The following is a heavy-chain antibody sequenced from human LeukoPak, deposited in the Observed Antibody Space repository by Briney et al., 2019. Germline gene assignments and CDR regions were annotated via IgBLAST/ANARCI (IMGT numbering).Heavy chain of an antibody. Sequence: GASVKVSCKASGYTFTGYYMHWVRQAPGQGLEWMGRINPNSGGTNYAQKFQGRVTMTRDTSSSTAYMELSRLRSDDTAVYYCARPYGGGDCNFDYWGQGTLGTVSS. CDR2: INPNSGGT. D-gene: IGHD2-21*02. CDR1: GYTFTGYY. V-gene: IGHV1-2*06. CDR3: ARPYGGGDCNFDY. J-gene: IGHJ4*02.